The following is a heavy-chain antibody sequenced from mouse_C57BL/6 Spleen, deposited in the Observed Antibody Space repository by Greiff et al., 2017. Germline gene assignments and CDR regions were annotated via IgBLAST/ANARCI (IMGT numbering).Heavy chain of an antibody. CDR2: IDPEDGDT. CDR1: GFNIKDYY. D-gene: IGHD1-1*01. Sequence: EVQLVESGAELVRPGASVKLSCTASGFNIKDYYMHWVKQRPEQGLEWIGRIDPEDGDTAYAPKFQGKATMTADTSSNTAYLQLSSLTSEDTAVYYCTTNYGSSYLYYCDYWGQGTTLTVSS. J-gene: IGHJ2*01. V-gene: IGHV14-1*01. CDR3: TTNYGSSYLYYCDY.